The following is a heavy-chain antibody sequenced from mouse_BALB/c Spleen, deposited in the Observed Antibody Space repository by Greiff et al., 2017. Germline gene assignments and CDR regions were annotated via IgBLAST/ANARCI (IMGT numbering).Heavy chain of an antibody. CDR2: IDPFNGGT. CDR3: ARRGYYYAMDY. J-gene: IGHJ4*01. D-gene: IGHD2-2*01. V-gene: IGHV1S135*01. CDR1: GYSFTSYY. Sequence: VQLKQSGPELMKPGASVKISCKASGYSFTSYYMHWVKQSHGKSLEWIGYIDPFNGGTSYNQKFKGKATLTVDKSSSTAYMHLSSLTSEDSAVYYCARRGYYYAMDYWGQGTSVTVSS.